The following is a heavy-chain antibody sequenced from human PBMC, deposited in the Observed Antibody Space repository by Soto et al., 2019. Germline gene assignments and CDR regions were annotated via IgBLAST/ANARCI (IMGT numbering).Heavy chain of an antibody. J-gene: IGHJ4*02. CDR1: GFTFISYR. Sequence: EVQLVESGGGLVKPGGSLRLSCAASGFTFISYRMNWVRQAPGKGLEWVSSISSSSSYIYYADPVKRRFTIAGDNAKKSLYLQMNSLRAEDTAVYFCARGDYFDYWGQGILVTVSS. V-gene: IGHV3-21*01. CDR2: ISSSSSYI. CDR3: ARGDYFDY.